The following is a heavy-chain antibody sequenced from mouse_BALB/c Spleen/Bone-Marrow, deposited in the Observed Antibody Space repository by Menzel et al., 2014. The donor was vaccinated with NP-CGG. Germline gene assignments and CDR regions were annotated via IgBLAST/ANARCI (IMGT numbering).Heavy chain of an antibody. J-gene: IGHJ3*01. D-gene: IGHD2-4*01. CDR3: ARHAYYDQTEVSFVY. CDR2: ISGGGSYT. Sequence: DVHLVESGGGLVKSGGSLKLSCAASGFTFXNYGMSWVRQTPEKRLEWVATISGGGSYTFYSDSVKGRFTISRDNAKNNLYLQLSSLRSEDTALYYCARHAYYDQTEVSFVYWGQGTLVTVSA. V-gene: IGHV5-9-2*01. CDR1: GFTFXNYG.